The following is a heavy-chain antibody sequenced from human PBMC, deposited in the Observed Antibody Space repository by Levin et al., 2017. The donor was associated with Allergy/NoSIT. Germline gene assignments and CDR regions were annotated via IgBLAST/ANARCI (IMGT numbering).Heavy chain of an antibody. CDR3: ARDPPRYFDWFDAFDI. CDR2: ISSSSSYI. D-gene: IGHD3-9*01. Sequence: GESLKISCAASGFTFSSYSMNWVRQAPGKGLEWVSSISSSSSYIYYADSVKGRFTISRDNAKNSLYLQMNSLRAEDTAVYYCARDPPRYFDWFDAFDIWGQGTMVTVSS. J-gene: IGHJ3*02. CDR1: GFTFSSYS. V-gene: IGHV3-21*01.